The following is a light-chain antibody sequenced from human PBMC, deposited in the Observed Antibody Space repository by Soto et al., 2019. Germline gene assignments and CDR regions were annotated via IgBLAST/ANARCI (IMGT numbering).Light chain of an antibody. J-gene: IGLJ2*01. CDR1: SSNIGSNT. Sequence: QSVLTQPPSTSGTPGQRVTISCSGSSSNIGSNTVHWYQQIPGTAPKLLIYTNNQRSSGVSDRFSGSKSDTSASLIISGLQSEDEADYYCTTWDNGVTGVVFGGGTQLTVL. V-gene: IGLV1-44*01. CDR2: TNN. CDR3: TTWDNGVTGVV.